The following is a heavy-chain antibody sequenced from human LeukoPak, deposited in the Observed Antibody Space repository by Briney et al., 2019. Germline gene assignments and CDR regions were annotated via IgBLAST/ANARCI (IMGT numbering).Heavy chain of an antibody. V-gene: IGHV1-8*01. CDR2: MNPNSGNT. CDR3: ARGYCSGGSCYSYPY. Sequence: ASVKVSCKASGYTFTSYDINWVRQATGRGLEWMGWMNPNSGNTGYAQKFQGRVTMTRNTSISTAYMELGSLRSEDTAVYYCARGYCSGGSCYSYPYWGQGTLVTVSS. J-gene: IGHJ4*02. D-gene: IGHD2-15*01. CDR1: GYTFTSYD.